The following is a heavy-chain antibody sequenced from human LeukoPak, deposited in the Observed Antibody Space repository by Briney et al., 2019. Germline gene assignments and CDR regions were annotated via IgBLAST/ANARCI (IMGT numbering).Heavy chain of an antibody. D-gene: IGHD5-18*01. Sequence: SVKVSCKASGGTFSSYAISWVRQAPGQGLEWMGGIISIFGTANYAQKFQGRVTITADESTSTAYMELSSLRSEDTAVYYCARGTRYSQRSEFDYWGQGTLVTVSS. V-gene: IGHV1-69*13. CDR1: GGTFSSYA. CDR2: IISIFGTA. J-gene: IGHJ4*02. CDR3: ARGTRYSQRSEFDY.